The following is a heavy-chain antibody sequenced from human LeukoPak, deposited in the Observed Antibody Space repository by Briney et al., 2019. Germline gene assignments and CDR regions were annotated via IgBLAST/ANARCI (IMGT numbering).Heavy chain of an antibody. CDR2: IKSKTDGGTT. J-gene: IGHJ3*02. Sequence: GGSLRLSCAASGFTLSNAWMSWVRQAPGKGLEWVGRIKSKTDGGTTDYAAPVKGRFTISRDDSKNTLYLQMNSLKTEDTAVYYCTTDGAGSDYGDSNDAFDIWGQGTMVTVSS. CDR1: GFTLSNAW. D-gene: IGHD4-17*01. CDR3: TTDGAGSDYGDSNDAFDI. V-gene: IGHV3-15*01.